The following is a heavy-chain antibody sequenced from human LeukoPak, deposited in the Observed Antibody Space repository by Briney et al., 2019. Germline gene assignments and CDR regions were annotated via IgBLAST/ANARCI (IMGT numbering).Heavy chain of an antibody. CDR3: ARDPIVGDTGGGDY. CDR2: INGDGSIE. Sequence: GGSLRLSCAASGFTFSSYWMTWVRQAPGKGLEWVSNINGDGSIENYVHSVRGRFSIFRDNAKDALYLQMNSPRVDDTAIYYCARDPIVGDTGGGDYWGQGTLVTVSS. D-gene: IGHD1-26*01. V-gene: IGHV3-7*01. J-gene: IGHJ4*02. CDR1: GFTFSSYW.